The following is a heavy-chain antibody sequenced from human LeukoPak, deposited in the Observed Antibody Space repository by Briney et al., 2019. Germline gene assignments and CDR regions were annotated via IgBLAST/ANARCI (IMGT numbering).Heavy chain of an antibody. Sequence: GGSLRPSCAASGFTFSNSWMSWVRQAPGKGLEWVANIKPDGSEQYYVDSVKGRFTISRDNAKNSLYLQMNSLRAEDTAVYYCARGRSWVDYWGQGTLVTVSS. CDR1: GFTFSNSW. CDR3: ARGRSWVDY. D-gene: IGHD3-16*01. CDR2: IKPDGSEQ. V-gene: IGHV3-7*01. J-gene: IGHJ4*02.